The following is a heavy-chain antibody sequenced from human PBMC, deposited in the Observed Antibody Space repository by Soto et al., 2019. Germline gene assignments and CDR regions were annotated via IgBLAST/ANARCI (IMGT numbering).Heavy chain of an antibody. J-gene: IGHJ6*02. Sequence: SVKVSCKTSGGTFTSNGISWVRQAPGQGLEWMGGIIPIFGTANYAQKFQDRVTITADKSTSTAYMELNSLRSEDTAVYYCAGRVLTIFGVADVKQSYHYCMDVWGQGTPVTVSS. D-gene: IGHD3-3*01. CDR3: AGRVLTIFGVADVKQSYHYCMDV. V-gene: IGHV1-69*06. CDR2: IIPIFGTA. CDR1: GGTFTSNG.